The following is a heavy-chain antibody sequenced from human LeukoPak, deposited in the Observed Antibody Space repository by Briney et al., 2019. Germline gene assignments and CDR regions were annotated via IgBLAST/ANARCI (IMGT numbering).Heavy chain of an antibody. Sequence: ASVKVSCKASGYTFTSYDINWVRQATGQGLEWMGWMNPNSGNTGYAQKFQGRVTITRNTSISTAYMELSSLRSEDTAMYYCARVISWRDWQLVRGRDYYYYMDVWGKGTTVTVSS. CDR1: GYTFTSYD. J-gene: IGHJ6*03. CDR2: MNPNSGNT. V-gene: IGHV1-8*03. CDR3: ARVISWRDWQLVRGRDYYYYMDV. D-gene: IGHD6-6*01.